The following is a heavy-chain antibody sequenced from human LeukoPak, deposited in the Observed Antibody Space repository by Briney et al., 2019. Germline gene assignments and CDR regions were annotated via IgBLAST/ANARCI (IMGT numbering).Heavy chain of an antibody. CDR2: RWYDGSNK. J-gene: IGHJ3*02. V-gene: IGHV3-33*01. D-gene: IGHD6-19*01. CDR3: ARDNSSLGAFDI. CDR1: GFTFSSYG. Sequence: GGSLRLSCAASGFTFSSYGMHWVRQAPGKGLEWVAVRWYDGSNKYYADSVKGRFTISRDNSKNTLYLRMNSLRAEDTAVYYCARDNSSLGAFDIWGQGTMVTVSS.